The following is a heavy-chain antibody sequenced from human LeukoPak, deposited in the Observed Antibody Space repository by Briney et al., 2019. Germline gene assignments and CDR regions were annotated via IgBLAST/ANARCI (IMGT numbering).Heavy chain of an antibody. CDR1: GFTFSSYG. V-gene: IGHV3-23*01. Sequence: GGSLRLSCAASGFTFSSYGMSWVRQAPGKGLEWVSAISGSGGSTYYADSVKGRFTISRDNSKNTLYLQMNSLRAEDTAVYYCAKHIAAAGIFDYWGQGTLVTVSS. D-gene: IGHD6-13*01. J-gene: IGHJ4*02. CDR2: ISGSGGST. CDR3: AKHIAAAGIFDY.